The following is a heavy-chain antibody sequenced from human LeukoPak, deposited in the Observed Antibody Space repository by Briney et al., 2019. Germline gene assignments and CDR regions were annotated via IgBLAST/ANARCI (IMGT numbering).Heavy chain of an antibody. CDR3: ARNLPSTGDFDY. V-gene: IGHV1-8*01. CDR1: GYTFTNYD. J-gene: IGHJ4*02. CDR2: MNPNSGNT. D-gene: IGHD7-27*01. Sequence: ASVKVSCKASGYTFTNYDINWVRQAAGQGFEWMGWMNPNSGNTGYAQKFQGRVTMTRITSISTAYMELSSLTSEDTAVYYCARNLPSTGDFDYWGQGTLVCVSS.